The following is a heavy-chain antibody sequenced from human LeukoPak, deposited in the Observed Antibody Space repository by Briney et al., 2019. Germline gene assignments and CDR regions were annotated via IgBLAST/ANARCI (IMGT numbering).Heavy chain of an antibody. V-gene: IGHV1-2*02. CDR1: GYTFTGYY. CDR2: INPNSGGT. CDR3: ARDPNYYYYYGMDV. J-gene: IGHJ6*02. Sequence: ASVKVSCKASGYTFTGYYVHWVRQAPGQGLEWMGWINPNSGGTNYAQKFQGRVTTTRDTSISTAYMELSRLRSDDTAVYYCARDPNYYYYYGMDVWGQGTTVTVSS.